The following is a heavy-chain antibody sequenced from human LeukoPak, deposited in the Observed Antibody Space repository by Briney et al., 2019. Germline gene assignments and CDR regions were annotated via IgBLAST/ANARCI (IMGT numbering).Heavy chain of an antibody. Sequence: PSETLSLTCAVYGGSFSGYYWSWIRQPPGKGLEWIGYIYHSGSTYYNPSLKSRVTISVDRSKNQFSLKLSSVTAADTAVYYCARGNSGWYDYFDYWGQGTLVTVSS. CDR3: ARGNSGWYDYFDY. J-gene: IGHJ4*02. CDR1: GGSFSGYY. CDR2: IYHSGST. D-gene: IGHD6-19*01. V-gene: IGHV4-34*01.